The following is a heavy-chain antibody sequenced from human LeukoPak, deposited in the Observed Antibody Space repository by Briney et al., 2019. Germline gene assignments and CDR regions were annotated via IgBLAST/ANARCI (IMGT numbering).Heavy chain of an antibody. V-gene: IGHV3-30*04. CDR1: GFTFSSYA. CDR2: ISYDGSNK. CDR3: ARSGVSSGYDYSLVY. D-gene: IGHD5-12*01. Sequence: PGGSLRLSCAASGFTFSSYAMHWVRQAPGKGLEWVAVISYDGSNKYYADSVKGRFTISRDNSKNTLYLQMNSLRAEDTAVYYCARSGVSSGYDYSLVYWGQGTLVTVSS. J-gene: IGHJ4*02.